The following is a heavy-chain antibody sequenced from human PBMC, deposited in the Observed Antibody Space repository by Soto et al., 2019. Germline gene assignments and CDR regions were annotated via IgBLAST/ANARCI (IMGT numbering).Heavy chain of an antibody. CDR2: ISYDGSNK. V-gene: IGHV3-30*18. Sequence: GGSLRLSCAASGFTFSSYGMHLVRQAPGKGLEWVAVISYDGSNKYYADSVKGRFTISRDNSKNTLYLQMNSLRAEDTAVYYCAKCYSNYHYYYGMDVWGQGTTVTVSS. J-gene: IGHJ6*02. D-gene: IGHD4-4*01. CDR1: GFTFSSYG. CDR3: AKCYSNYHYYYGMDV.